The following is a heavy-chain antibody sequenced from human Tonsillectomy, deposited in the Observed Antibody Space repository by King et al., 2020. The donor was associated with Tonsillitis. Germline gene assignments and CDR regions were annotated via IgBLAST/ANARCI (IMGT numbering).Heavy chain of an antibody. CDR2: INSDGSST. J-gene: IGHJ4*02. V-gene: IGHV3-74*01. CDR3: ARAGGRIAKVEY. Sequence: VQLVESGGGLVQPGGSLRLSCAASGFTFSNYWMHWVRQAPGKGLVWVSRINSDGSSTNYAYSVKGRFTISRDNAKNTLYLQMNSLRAEDTAVYYCARAGGRIAKVEYWGPGELVTVSS. CDR1: GFTFSNYW. D-gene: IGHD3-10*01.